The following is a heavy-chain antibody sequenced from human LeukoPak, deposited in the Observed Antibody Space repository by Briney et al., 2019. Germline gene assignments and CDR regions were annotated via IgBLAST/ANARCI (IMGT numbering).Heavy chain of an antibody. V-gene: IGHV3-23*01. Sequence: GGSLRLSCVASGFTFSNYGMNWVRQAPGKGLEWVSGIVGSGVTTYYADSVKGRSTISRDNSKNTLYLHMNSLRAEDTAVYYCARETYCTNTTCPIGDHFNYWGQGTLVTVSS. J-gene: IGHJ4*02. CDR1: GFTFSNYG. CDR2: IVGSGVTT. D-gene: IGHD2-2*01. CDR3: ARETYCTNTTCPIGDHFNY.